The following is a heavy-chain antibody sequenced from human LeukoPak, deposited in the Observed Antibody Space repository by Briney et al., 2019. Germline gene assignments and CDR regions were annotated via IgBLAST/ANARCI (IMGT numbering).Heavy chain of an antibody. Sequence: GASVTVSCTASGGTFISYAISWVRQAPGQGLEWMGGIIPIFGTANYAQKFQGRVTITADESTSTAYMELSSLRSEDTAVYYCARGSGSSGWLYYYYYGMDVWGQGTTVTVSS. CDR3: ARGSGSSGWLYYYYYGMDV. V-gene: IGHV1-69*01. CDR1: GGTFISYA. J-gene: IGHJ6*02. D-gene: IGHD6-19*01. CDR2: IIPIFGTA.